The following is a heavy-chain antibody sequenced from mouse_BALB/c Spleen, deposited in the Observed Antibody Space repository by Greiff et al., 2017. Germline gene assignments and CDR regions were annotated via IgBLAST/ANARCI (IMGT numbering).Heavy chain of an antibody. D-gene: IGHD2-10*02. V-gene: IGHV2-6-7*01. CDR1: GFSLTGYG. CDR3: ARGYGNYVTWFAY. Sequence: VKLMESGPGLVAPSQSLSITCTVSGFSLTGYGVNWVRQPPGKGLEWLGMIWGDGSTVDNSALKSRLSISKDNSKSQVFLKMNSLQTDDTARYYCARGYGNYVTWFAYWGQGTLVTVSA. J-gene: IGHJ3*01. CDR2: IWGDGST.